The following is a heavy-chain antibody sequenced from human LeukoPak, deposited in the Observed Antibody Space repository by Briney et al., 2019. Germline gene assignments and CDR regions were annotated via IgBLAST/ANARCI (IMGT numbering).Heavy chain of an antibody. D-gene: IGHD6-6*01. Sequence: NPGESLKISCKGSGYRFSSDWIGWVRQAPGQGLEWMGWISTYNGNTNYAEKLQGRVTMTTDTSTSTAYMELRNLRSDDTAVYYCAKDRWRDGSSSFDNWGQGTLVTVSS. CDR2: ISTYNGNT. CDR3: AKDRWRDGSSSFDN. V-gene: IGHV1-18*04. CDR1: GYRFSSDW. J-gene: IGHJ4*02.